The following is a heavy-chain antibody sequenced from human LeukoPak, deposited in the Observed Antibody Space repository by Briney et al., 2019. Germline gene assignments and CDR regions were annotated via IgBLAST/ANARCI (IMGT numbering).Heavy chain of an antibody. CDR1: GYSISSGYY. CDR3: ARRDTIFGVVIRRAFDI. J-gene: IGHJ3*02. Sequence: SETLSLTCIVSGYSISSGYYWGWIRRPPGKGLEWIGNIHHSGSAYYNPSLKSRVTISVDKSKNQFSLKLSSVTAADTAVYYCARRDTIFGVVIRRAFDIWGQGTMVTVSS. CDR2: IHHSGSA. D-gene: IGHD3-3*01. V-gene: IGHV4-38-2*02.